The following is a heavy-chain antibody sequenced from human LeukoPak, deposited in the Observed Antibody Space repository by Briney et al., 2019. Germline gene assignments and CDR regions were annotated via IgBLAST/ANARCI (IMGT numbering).Heavy chain of an antibody. CDR2: INHSGST. D-gene: IGHD6-6*01. CDR3: ARGRGSSPLNYYYYYYMDV. J-gene: IGHJ6*03. Sequence: SETLSLTCAVYGGSFSGYCWSWIRQPPGKGLEWIGEINHSGSTNYNPSLKSRVTISVDTSKNQFSLKLSSVTAADTAVYYCARGRGSSPLNYYYYYYMDVWGKGTTVTVSS. V-gene: IGHV4-34*01. CDR1: GGSFSGYC.